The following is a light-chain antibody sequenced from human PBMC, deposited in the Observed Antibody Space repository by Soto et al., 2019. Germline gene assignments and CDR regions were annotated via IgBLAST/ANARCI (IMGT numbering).Light chain of an antibody. CDR2: AAS. Sequence: DIQMTQSPSSLSASIGDRVTITCRASQGIRNDLGWYQQKPGKAPKRLIYAASSLQSGVPSRFSGSGSGTEFTLTISSLQSEDFTVYSCLQYHNLWAFGQGTKVEIK. CDR3: LQYHNLWA. V-gene: IGKV1-17*01. J-gene: IGKJ1*01. CDR1: QGIRND.